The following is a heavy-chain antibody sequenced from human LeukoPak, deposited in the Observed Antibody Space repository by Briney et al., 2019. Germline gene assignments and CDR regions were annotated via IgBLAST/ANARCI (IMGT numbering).Heavy chain of an antibody. CDR2: MNPNSGNT. D-gene: IGHD2-15*01. V-gene: IGHV1-8*03. CDR1: GYTFTSYD. J-gene: IGHJ4*02. Sequence: ASVKVSCKASGYTFTSYDINWVRQATGRGLEWMGWMNPNSGNTGYAQKFQGRVTITRNTSISTAYMELSSLRSEDTAVYYCAREDIVVVVAEKFDYWGQGTLVTVSS. CDR3: AREDIVVVVAEKFDY.